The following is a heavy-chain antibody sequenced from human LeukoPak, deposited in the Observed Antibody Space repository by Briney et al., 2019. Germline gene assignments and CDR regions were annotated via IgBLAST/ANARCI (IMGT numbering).Heavy chain of an antibody. Sequence: GGSLRLSCAASGFTLRSYAISWVRHAPGGGVEWISSISGRVGITYYVDAVKSRFTISRDNSKNTLNLQLNSQRTDDTALYYCAKDLIKVGPTRFRNYYYYMDVWGKGTTVTVSS. D-gene: IGHD1-26*01. CDR3: AKDLIKVGPTRFRNYYYYMDV. CDR2: ISGRVGIT. J-gene: IGHJ6*03. V-gene: IGHV3-23*01. CDR1: GFTLRSYA.